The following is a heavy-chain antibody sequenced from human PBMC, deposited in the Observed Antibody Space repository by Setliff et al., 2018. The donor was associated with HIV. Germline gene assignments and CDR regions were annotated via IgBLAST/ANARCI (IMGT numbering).Heavy chain of an antibody. Sequence: SETLSLTCAVSGYSIRSGYYWGWIRQPPGKGLEWIGNIYHSGNTFHNPSLKSRVTISVHTSKNQFSLKLSSVTAAGTAVYYCARRRSMPNNAFDIWGQGTMVTVSS. CDR2: IYHSGNT. D-gene: IGHD2-2*01. CDR1: GYSIRSGYY. CDR3: ARRRSMPNNAFDI. J-gene: IGHJ3*02. V-gene: IGHV4-38-2*01.